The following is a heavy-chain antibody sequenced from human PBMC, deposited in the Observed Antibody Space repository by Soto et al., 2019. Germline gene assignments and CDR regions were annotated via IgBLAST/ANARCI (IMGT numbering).Heavy chain of an antibody. J-gene: IGHJ3*02. Sequence: QVQLVESGGGVVQPGRSLRLSCAASGFTFSTYGMHWVRQAPGKGLEWVAVMGNDGITTFYADSVKGRFSISRDNSKNLLFLQMNSLRAEDTAVYYCAKEFQWELHTFDIWRQGTMVTVSS. CDR1: GFTFSTYG. CDR2: MGNDGITT. V-gene: IGHV3-30*18. D-gene: IGHD1-26*01. CDR3: AKEFQWELHTFDI.